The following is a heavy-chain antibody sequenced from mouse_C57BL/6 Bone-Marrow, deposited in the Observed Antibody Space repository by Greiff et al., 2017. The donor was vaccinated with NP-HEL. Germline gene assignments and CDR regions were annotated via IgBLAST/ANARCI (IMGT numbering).Heavy chain of an antibody. CDR2: IYPGDGDT. D-gene: IGHD2-3*01. CDR3: ARSWLLHYYAMDY. V-gene: IGHV1-82*01. J-gene: IGHJ4*01. CDR1: GYAFSSSW. Sequence: VQLQQSGPELVKPGASVKISCKASGYAFSSSWMNWVKQRPGKGLEWIGRIYPGDGDTNYNGKFKGKATLTADKSSSTAYMQLSSLTSEDSAVYFCARSWLLHYYAMDYWGQGTSVTVSS.